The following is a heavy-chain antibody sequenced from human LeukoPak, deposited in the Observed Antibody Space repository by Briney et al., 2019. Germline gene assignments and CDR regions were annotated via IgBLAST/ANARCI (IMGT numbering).Heavy chain of an antibody. V-gene: IGHV1-69*04. J-gene: IGHJ6*03. CDR2: IIPIPGIA. CDR3: ARARIAAADVFYYCDYLVV. D-gene: IGHD6-13*01. CDR1: GYTFTSFG. Sequence: SVKVSCKASGYTFTSFGISWVRQAPGQGLEWMGTIIPIPGIANYAQKFQGRVTITADKSTSTAYMELSSLRSEDTAVYYYARARIAAADVFYYCDYLVVCGKGTTFTVSS.